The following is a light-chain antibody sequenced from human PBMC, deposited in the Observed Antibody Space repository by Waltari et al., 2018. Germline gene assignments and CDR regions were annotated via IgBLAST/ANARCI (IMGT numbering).Light chain of an antibody. Sequence: DVVMTQSPLSLPVTLGQPASISCRSRQSLLYSDGTTYLYLFQQRPGQSPRRLIYKVSNRDSGVPDRFSGSGSGTDFTLKISRVEAEDVGVYYCMQGTHWPTFGQGTKVEIK. CDR2: KVS. V-gene: IGKV2-30*01. J-gene: IGKJ1*01. CDR3: MQGTHWPT. CDR1: QSLLYSDGTTY.